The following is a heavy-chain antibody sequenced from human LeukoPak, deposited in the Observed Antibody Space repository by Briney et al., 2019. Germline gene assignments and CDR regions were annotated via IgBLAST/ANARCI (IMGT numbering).Heavy chain of an antibody. CDR2: IYSGGST. Sequence: GGSLRLSCAASGFTVSSNYMSWVRQAPGKGLEWVSVIYSGGSTYYADSVKGRFTISRDNSKNALYLQMNSLRAEDTAVYYCARGPQPGWEDDWGQGTLVTVSS. J-gene: IGHJ4*02. CDR3: ARGPQPGWEDD. CDR1: GFTVSSNY. D-gene: IGHD1-26*01. V-gene: IGHV3-66*01.